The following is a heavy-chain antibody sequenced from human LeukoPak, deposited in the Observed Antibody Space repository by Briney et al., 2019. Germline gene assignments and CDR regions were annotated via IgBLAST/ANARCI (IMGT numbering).Heavy chain of an antibody. CDR3: ARGNSGSYSWVLGY. D-gene: IGHD3-10*01. CDR2: INPKNGGT. Sequence: ASVKVSCKASGYTFTGYYIHWVRQAPGQGLQWVGWINPKNGGTNYAQKFQDRVTMTEDTSTDTAYMELSRLRSDDTAVYYCARGNSGSYSWVLGYWGQGTLVTVSS. V-gene: IGHV1-2*02. CDR1: GYTFTGYY. J-gene: IGHJ4*02.